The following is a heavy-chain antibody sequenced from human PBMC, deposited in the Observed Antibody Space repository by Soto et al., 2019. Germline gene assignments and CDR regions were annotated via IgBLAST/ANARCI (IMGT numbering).Heavy chain of an antibody. J-gene: IGHJ4*02. CDR1: GYTLTSCC. V-gene: IGHV1-18*01. D-gene: IGHD3-22*01. Sequence: ASVNVSCKSSGYTLTSCCISWVRQGPGQGLECVGWISAHNGDTRYAQNPQGRITMTTDTFTNTAYMELTSLTSDDTAVYYCARDWSRYYDSSGLLWFYWGQGTLVTVSS. CDR3: ARDWSRYYDSSGLLWFY. CDR2: ISAHNGDT.